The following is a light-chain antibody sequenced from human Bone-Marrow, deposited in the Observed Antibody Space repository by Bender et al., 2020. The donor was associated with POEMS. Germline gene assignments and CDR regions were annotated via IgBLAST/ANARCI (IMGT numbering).Light chain of an antibody. CDR1: SSDVGVYDY. CDR3: CSYAGSSTYV. Sequence: QSALTQPASVSGSPGQSITISCTGTSSDVGVYDYVSWYQQHPGKAPKLVIYEGSKRPSGVSNRFSGSKSGNTASLTISGLQAEDESDYYCCSYAGSSTYVFGTGTKVTVL. CDR2: EGS. V-gene: IGLV2-14*01. J-gene: IGLJ1*01.